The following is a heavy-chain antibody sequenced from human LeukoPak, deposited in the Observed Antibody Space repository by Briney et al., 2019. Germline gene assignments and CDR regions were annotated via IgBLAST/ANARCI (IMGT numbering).Heavy chain of an antibody. CDR2: IYHTGSS. V-gene: IGHV4-59*01. D-gene: IGHD3-10*01. J-gene: IGHJ2*01. Sequence: SGPTLVNPSETLSLTCAVSGGSISDFYWNWIRQPPGKGPEWLGYIYHTGSSSSNPSLKSRVTISVDTSKNQFSLNLSSVTAADTAVYYCVRRGVLWFGELSYYYFDLWGRGTLVAVSS. CDR3: VRRGVLWFGELSYYYFDL. CDR1: GGSISDFY.